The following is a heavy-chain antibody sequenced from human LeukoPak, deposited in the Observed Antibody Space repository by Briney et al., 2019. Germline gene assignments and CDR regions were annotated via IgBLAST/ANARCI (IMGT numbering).Heavy chain of an antibody. Sequence: SETLSLPCSVSVVHLSSSHSYWGWIRQPPGKGLEWICSFYYSGNPYYNAHLKSQHSISIDTSKNQFCLRLSSVTAADTAVYDCARVHYYGSGSYRYYYYMDVWGKGTTVTVSS. J-gene: IGHJ6*03. D-gene: IGHD3-10*01. CDR1: VVHLSSSHSY. V-gene: IGHV4-39*07. CDR3: ARVHYYGSGSYRYYYYMDV. CDR2: FYYSGNP.